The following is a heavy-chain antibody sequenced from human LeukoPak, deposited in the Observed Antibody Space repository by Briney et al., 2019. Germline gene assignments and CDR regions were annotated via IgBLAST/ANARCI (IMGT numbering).Heavy chain of an antibody. CDR2: IYYSGST. CDR3: ARDYYYGSGTYPVFDY. CDR1: GDSISSSSYY. D-gene: IGHD3-10*01. J-gene: IGHJ4*02. Sequence: SETLSLTCTVSGDSISSSSYYWGWIRQPPGKGLEWIGSIYYSGSTYYNPSLKSRVTMSVDTSKNQFSLKLSSVTAADTAVYYCARDYYYGSGTYPVFDYWGQGTLVTVSS. V-gene: IGHV4-39*07.